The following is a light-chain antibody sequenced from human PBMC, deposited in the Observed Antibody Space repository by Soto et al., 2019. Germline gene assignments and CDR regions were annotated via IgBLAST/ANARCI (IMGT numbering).Light chain of an antibody. CDR2: DAS. CDR1: QSVSSY. CDR3: QQYGSYPLT. V-gene: IGKV3-11*01. J-gene: IGKJ4*01. Sequence: EIVLTQSPATLSLSPGERATLSCRASQSVSSYLAWYQQKPGQAPRLLIYDASNRATGIPARFSGSGSGTDFTLTISGLEPEDFAVYYCQQYGSYPLTFGGGTKVDI.